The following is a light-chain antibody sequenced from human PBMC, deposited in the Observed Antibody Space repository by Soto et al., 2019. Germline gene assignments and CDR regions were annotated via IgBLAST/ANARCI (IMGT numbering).Light chain of an antibody. CDR2: KAS. J-gene: IGKJ4*01. CDR3: QPYNSYPLT. CDR1: HSISSW. V-gene: IGKV1-5*03. Sequence: DIQMTQSPSTLSASVGDRVTITCRASHSISSWLAWYQQKPGKAPKLLIYKASSLESGVPSRFSGSGSGTEFTLTISSLQPDDFATYYCQPYNSYPLTFGGGTKVEIK.